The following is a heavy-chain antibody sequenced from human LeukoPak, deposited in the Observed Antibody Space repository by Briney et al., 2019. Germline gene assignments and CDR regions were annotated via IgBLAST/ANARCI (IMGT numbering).Heavy chain of an antibody. V-gene: IGHV1-69*13. CDR1: GGTFSSYA. J-gene: IGHJ4*02. D-gene: IGHD6-6*01. Sequence: SVKVSCKASGGTFSSYAISWVRQAPGQGLEWMGGIIPIFGTANYAQKFQGRVTITADESTSTAYMELSSLRSEDTAVYYCARDLEYSSSSLGPGDYWGQGTLVPSPQ. CDR3: ARDLEYSSSSLGPGDY. CDR2: IIPIFGTA.